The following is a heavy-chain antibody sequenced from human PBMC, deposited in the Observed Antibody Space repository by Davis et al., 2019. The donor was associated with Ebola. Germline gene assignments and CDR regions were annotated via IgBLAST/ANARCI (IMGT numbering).Heavy chain of an antibody. CDR1: GFTFSSYG. CDR3: ARGVRHQWLHIDY. Sequence: GGSLRLSCAASGFTFSSYGMHWVRQAPGKGLEWVAVIWYDGSNKYYADSVKGRFTIARDNSKNTLYLQMNSLRAEDTAVYYCARGVRHQWLHIDYWGQGTLVTVSS. J-gene: IGHJ4*02. D-gene: IGHD2-8*01. V-gene: IGHV3-33*01. CDR2: IWYDGSNK.